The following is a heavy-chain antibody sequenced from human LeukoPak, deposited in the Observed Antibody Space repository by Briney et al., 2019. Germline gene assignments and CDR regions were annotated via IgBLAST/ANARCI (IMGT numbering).Heavy chain of an antibody. J-gene: IGHJ3*02. D-gene: IGHD6-19*01. CDR1: GGSISSSSYYW. CDR2: INSDGSST. Sequence: ETLSLTCTVSGGSISSSSYYWMHWVRQAPGKGLVWVSRINSDGSSTTYAESVKGRFTFSRDNAKNTLYLQMNSLRAEDTAVYYCARDGGSGSLGPFDIWGQGTMVTVSS. CDR3: ARDGGSGSLGPFDI. V-gene: IGHV3-74*01.